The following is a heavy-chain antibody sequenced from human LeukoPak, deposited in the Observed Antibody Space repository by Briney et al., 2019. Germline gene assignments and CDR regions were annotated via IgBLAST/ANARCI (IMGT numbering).Heavy chain of an antibody. V-gene: IGHV3-48*03. CDR3: ARVRQTTVTTAYYFDY. CDR2: ISSSGSSI. CDR1: GFTFSSYE. Sequence: PGGSLRLSCAASGFTFSSYEMNWVRQAPGKGLEWVSYISSSGSSIYYADSVKGRFTISRDNAKNSLYLQMNSLRAKDTAVYYCARVRQTTVTTAYYFDYWGQGTLVTVSS. J-gene: IGHJ4*02. D-gene: IGHD4-17*01.